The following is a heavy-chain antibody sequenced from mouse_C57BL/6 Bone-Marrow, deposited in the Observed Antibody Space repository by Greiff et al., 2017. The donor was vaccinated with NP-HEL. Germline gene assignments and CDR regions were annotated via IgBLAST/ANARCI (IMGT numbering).Heavy chain of an antibody. CDR2: IDPENGDT. V-gene: IGHV14-4*01. Sequence: VHLQQSGAELVRPGASVKLSCTVSGFHITDAYMHWVKQRPDQGLAWIGWIDPENGDTAYASKFQGKATITADTSSNTAYLQLSSLTSEDTAVYYCTTGGSSPYAMDYWGQGTSVTVSS. J-gene: IGHJ4*01. CDR1: GFHITDAY. CDR3: TTGGSSPYAMDY. D-gene: IGHD1-1*01.